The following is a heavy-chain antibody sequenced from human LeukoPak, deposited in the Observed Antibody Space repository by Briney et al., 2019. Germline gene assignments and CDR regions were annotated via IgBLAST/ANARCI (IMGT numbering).Heavy chain of an antibody. V-gene: IGHV3-74*03. CDR2: INSDGGIT. J-gene: IGHJ4*02. Sequence: GGSLRLSCAVSGFTFSIHWMYWVRQAPGKGLVFVSRINSDGGITKYADSVKGRFTIARDNSKNTVYLQMSGLRAEDTALYYCAKAHCSPTSCSRIDYWGQGTLVTVSS. D-gene: IGHD2-2*01. CDR3: AKAHCSPTSCSRIDY. CDR1: GFTFSIHW.